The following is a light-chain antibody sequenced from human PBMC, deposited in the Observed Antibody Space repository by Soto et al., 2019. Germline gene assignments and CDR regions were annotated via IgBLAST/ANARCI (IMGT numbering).Light chain of an antibody. CDR3: QLYNNSPWVT. CDR1: QSIGSY. J-gene: IGKJ2*01. CDR2: GES. V-gene: IGKV3-15*01. Sequence: EVVMTQSPATLSVSPGERATLSCSASQSIGSYLAWYQQKPGQAPRLLIYGESARATGIPARFSGSGSRTDFTLTISSRRSEGFSVYYCQLYNNSPWVTVGQETMLEI.